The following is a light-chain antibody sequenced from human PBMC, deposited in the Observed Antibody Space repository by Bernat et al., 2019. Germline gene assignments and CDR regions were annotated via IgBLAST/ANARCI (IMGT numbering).Light chain of an antibody. CDR3: SSYTSSTTV. CDR1: SSDVGGYNS. CDR2: DVS. J-gene: IGLJ1*01. Sequence: QSALTQPASVSGSPGQSITISCTGTSSDVGGYNSVSWYQQHPGKPPKLMMYDVSNRPSGVSNRFSGSKSGNTASLTISGLQAEDEAEYYCSSYTSSTTVFGTGTKVTVL. V-gene: IGLV2-14*03.